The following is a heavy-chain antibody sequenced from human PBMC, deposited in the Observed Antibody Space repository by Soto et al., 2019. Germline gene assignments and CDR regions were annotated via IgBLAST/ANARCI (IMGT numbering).Heavy chain of an antibody. J-gene: IGHJ4*02. CDR3: AREAFDADYIDF. CDR2: ISAYNGDR. Sequence: QVHLVQSGAEVKKPGASVKVSCKASGYSFSSHGISWVRQAPGRGLEWMAWISAYNGDRNYAETLHGRVTVTTDTSTNTAYMELRSLRSDDTAVYYCAREAFDADYIDFWGQGTLVTVSS. CDR1: GYSFSSHG. V-gene: IGHV1-18*01. D-gene: IGHD3-10*01.